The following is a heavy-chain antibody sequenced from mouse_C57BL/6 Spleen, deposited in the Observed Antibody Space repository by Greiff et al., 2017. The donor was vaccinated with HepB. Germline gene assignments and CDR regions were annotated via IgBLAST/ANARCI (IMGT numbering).Heavy chain of an antibody. J-gene: IGHJ4*01. CDR2: IDPSDSYT. Sequence: QVQLQQSGAELVMPGASVKLSCKASGYTFTSYWMHWVKQRPGQGLEWIGEIDPSDSYTNYNQKFKGKSTLTVDKSSSTAYMQLSSLTSEDSAVYYCARRTSSIAMDYWGQGTSVTVSS. CDR3: ARRTSSIAMDY. D-gene: IGHD2-12*01. V-gene: IGHV1-69*01. CDR1: GYTFTSYW.